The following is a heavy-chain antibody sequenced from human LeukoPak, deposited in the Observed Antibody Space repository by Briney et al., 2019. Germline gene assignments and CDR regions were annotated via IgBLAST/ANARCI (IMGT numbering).Heavy chain of an antibody. V-gene: IGHV3-48*03. CDR2: ISRSGGTI. D-gene: IGHD3-10*01. J-gene: IGHJ4*02. CDR1: GFTLTRYE. CDR3: ARDYASDY. Sequence: GGSLRLSCAASGFTLTRYEINCGRRAPGKGLEWVSYISRSGGTIYFADSVKGRFTISRDNAKNSLYLQMSSLRAEDTAVYYCARDYASDYWGQGTLVTVSS.